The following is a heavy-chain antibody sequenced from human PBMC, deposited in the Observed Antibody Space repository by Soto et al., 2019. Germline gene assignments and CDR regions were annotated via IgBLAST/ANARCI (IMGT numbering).Heavy chain of an antibody. D-gene: IGHD3-10*01. J-gene: IGHJ6*02. CDR1: GFTFSSYA. CDR3: AREVWFGELSGQGVGMDV. Sequence: GGSLRLSCAASGFTFSSYAMHWVRQAPGKGLEWVAVISYDGSNKYYADSVKGRFTISRDNSKNTLYLQMNSLRAEDTAVYYCAREVWFGELSGQGVGMDVWGQGTTVTVSS. V-gene: IGHV3-30-3*01. CDR2: ISYDGSNK.